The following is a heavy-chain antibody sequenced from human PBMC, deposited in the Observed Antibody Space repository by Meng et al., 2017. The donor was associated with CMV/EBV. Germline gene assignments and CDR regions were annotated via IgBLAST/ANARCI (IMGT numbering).Heavy chain of an antibody. Sequence: QIPLKESGPTLVKPTQTLTLTCTFSGFSLSTSGVGVGWIRQPPGKALEWLALIYWDDDKRYSPSLKSRLTITKDTSKNQVVLTMTNMDPVDTATYYCAHNVHFTSSGYLTPFDYWGQGTLVTVSS. CDR3: AHNVHFTSSGYLTPFDY. J-gene: IGHJ4*02. CDR2: IYWDDDK. D-gene: IGHD3-22*01. V-gene: IGHV2-5*02. CDR1: GFSLSTSGVG.